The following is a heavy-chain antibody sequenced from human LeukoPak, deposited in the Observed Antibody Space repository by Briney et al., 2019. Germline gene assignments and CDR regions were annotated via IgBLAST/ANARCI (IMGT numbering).Heavy chain of an antibody. V-gene: IGHV3-21*01. J-gene: IGHJ4*02. D-gene: IGHD3-22*01. CDR1: GFTFSSYS. CDR3: ARSSYEDYCDSSGAFDY. Sequence: TGGSLRLSCAASGFTFSSYSMNWVRQAPGKGLEWVSSISSSSSYIYYADSVKGRFTISRDNAKNSLYLQMNSLRAEDTAVYYCARSSYEDYCDSSGAFDYWGQGTLVTVSS. CDR2: ISSSSSYI.